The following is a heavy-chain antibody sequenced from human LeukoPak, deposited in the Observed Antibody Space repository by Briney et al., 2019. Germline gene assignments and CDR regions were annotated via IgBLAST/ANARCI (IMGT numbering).Heavy chain of an antibody. Sequence: SETLSLTCTVSGGSISSYYWSWIRQPAGTGLEWVGRIYVTGSTIYNPSLQSRLSMSVDTPKNQFSLRLTSVTAADTAVYYCARLKYYDSTGYSPGYYMDVWGKGITVTVSS. J-gene: IGHJ6*03. CDR2: IYVTGST. CDR3: ARLKYYDSTGYSPGYYMDV. V-gene: IGHV4-4*07. CDR1: GGSISSYY. D-gene: IGHD3-22*01.